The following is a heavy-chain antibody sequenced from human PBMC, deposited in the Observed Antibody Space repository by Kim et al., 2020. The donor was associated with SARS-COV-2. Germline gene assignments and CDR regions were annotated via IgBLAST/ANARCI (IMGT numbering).Heavy chain of an antibody. D-gene: IGHD3-10*01. J-gene: IGHJ6*02. CDR1: GFTFSSYW. Sequence: GGSLRLSCAASGFTFSSYWMSWVRQAPGKGLEWVANIKQDGSEKYYVDSVKGRFTISRDNAKNSLYLQMNSLRAEDTAVYYCARRYGSGSYYNVGHGMDVWGQGTTVTVSS. CDR2: IKQDGSEK. V-gene: IGHV3-7*01. CDR3: ARRYGSGSYYNVGHGMDV.